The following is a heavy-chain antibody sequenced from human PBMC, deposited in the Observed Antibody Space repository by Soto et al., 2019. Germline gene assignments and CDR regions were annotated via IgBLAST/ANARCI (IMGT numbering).Heavy chain of an antibody. J-gene: IGHJ6*02. CDR1: GGTFSSYA. V-gene: IGHV1-69*13. D-gene: IGHD3-10*01. CDR3: ARDRRGGRFGELWALVHYYGMDV. Sequence: ASVKVSCKASGGTFSSYAISWVRQAPGQGLEWMGGIIPIFGTANYAQKFQGRVTITADESTSTAYMELSSLRSEDTAVYYCARDRRGGRFGELWALVHYYGMDVWGQGTTVTVSS. CDR2: IIPIFGTA.